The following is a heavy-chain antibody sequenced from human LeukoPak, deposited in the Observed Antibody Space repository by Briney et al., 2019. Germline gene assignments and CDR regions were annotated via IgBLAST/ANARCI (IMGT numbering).Heavy chain of an antibody. CDR1: GGTFISYA. CDR2: IIPIFGTA. J-gene: IGHJ4*02. D-gene: IGHD3-3*01. CDR3: ARVTINYDFWSGYYSNYYFDY. V-gene: IGHV1-69*05. Sequence: SVKVSCKASGGTFISYAISWVRQAPGQGLEWRGGIIPIFGTANYAQKFQGRVTITTDESTSTAYMELSSLRSEDTAVYYCARVTINYDFWSGYYSNYYFDYWGQGTLVTVSS.